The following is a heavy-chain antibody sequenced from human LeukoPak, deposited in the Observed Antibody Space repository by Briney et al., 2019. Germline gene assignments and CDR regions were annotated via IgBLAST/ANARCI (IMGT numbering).Heavy chain of an antibody. CDR2: ISSSSNI. V-gene: IGHV3-48*02. CDR1: GFTFSSYS. Sequence: GGSLRLSCAASGFTFSSYSINWFGQAPGKGRGGVSYISSSSNISYADSVNGRFTISRDNANNSLYLQMNSLRDEDTAVYYCARGGTSSSLAYWGQGTLVTVSS. CDR3: ARGGTSSSLAY. D-gene: IGHD4-23*01. J-gene: IGHJ4*02.